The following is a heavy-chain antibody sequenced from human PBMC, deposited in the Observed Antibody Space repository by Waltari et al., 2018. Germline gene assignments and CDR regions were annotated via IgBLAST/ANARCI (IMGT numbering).Heavy chain of an antibody. Sequence: VPLVQSGAEGKKPGASVKVSCTAYGYTFTGYIIHWVRKAPGQGLEWMGWINPKRGGTKYAQKFQGRVTMTRDTSISTAHMELSRLRFDDTAMYYCVRSLAAVGNSRGYWGQGTLVTVSS. J-gene: IGHJ4*02. V-gene: IGHV1-2*02. CDR3: VRSLAAVGNSRGY. CDR1: GYTFTGYI. CDR2: INPKRGGT. D-gene: IGHD6-13*01.